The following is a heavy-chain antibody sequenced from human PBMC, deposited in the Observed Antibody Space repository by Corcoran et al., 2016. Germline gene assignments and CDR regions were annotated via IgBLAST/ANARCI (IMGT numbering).Heavy chain of an antibody. CDR3: ARHPSIAVAGTSWFDP. J-gene: IGHJ5*02. CDR1: GGSISSYY. CDR2: IYYRGST. V-gene: IGHV4-59*01. D-gene: IGHD6-13*01. Sequence: QVQLQESGPGLVKPSETLSLTCTVSGGSISSYYWSWIRQPPGKGLEWIGYIYYRGSTNYIPSLKSRVTISVDTSKTQSSLKLSSVTAADKVVYDCARHPSIAVAGTSWFDPWGQGTLVTVSS.